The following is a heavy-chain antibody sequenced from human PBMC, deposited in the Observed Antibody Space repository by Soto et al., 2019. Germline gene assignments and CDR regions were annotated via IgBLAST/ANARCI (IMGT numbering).Heavy chain of an antibody. CDR2: ITNSGYT. J-gene: IGHJ4*02. CDR3: ALYDALFFDF. D-gene: IGHD2-8*01. Sequence: EVRLVESGGGLVTPGGSLRLSCAASGFTISTFNMNWVRQAPGRGLEWVSSITNSGYTSYADSARGRFTVSRDSAQNSLYLQMNSLRAEDTAVYFCALYDALFFDFWGQGALVTVSS. V-gene: IGHV3-21*01. CDR1: GFTISTFN.